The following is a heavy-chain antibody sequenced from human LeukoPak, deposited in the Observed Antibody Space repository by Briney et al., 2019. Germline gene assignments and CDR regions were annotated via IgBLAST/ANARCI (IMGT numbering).Heavy chain of an antibody. CDR2: ISTSRSISHSII. V-gene: IGHV3-48*02. J-gene: IGHJ4*02. CDR1: GFTFSSYS. CDR3: ARDIDRLDY. Sequence: GGSLRLSCAASGFTFSSYSMAWVRQPPGKGLEWVSYISTSRSISHSIIYYADSVKGRFTISRDNAKNSLYLQMNSLRDEDTAVYYCARDIDRLDYWGQGILVTVSS.